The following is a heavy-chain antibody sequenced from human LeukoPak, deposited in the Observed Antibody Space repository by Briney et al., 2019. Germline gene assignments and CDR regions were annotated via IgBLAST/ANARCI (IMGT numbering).Heavy chain of an antibody. V-gene: IGHV3-23*01. Sequence: GGPLRLSCAASGFTFSSYAMSWVRQAPGKGLEWVSTISSYGATYYADSVKGRFTISRDNSKNTLYLQMNSLRAEDTAVYYCARGSRDGYGMFDPWGQGTLVTVSS. D-gene: IGHD5-24*01. J-gene: IGHJ5*02. CDR2: ISSYGAT. CDR1: GFTFSSYA. CDR3: ARGSRDGYGMFDP.